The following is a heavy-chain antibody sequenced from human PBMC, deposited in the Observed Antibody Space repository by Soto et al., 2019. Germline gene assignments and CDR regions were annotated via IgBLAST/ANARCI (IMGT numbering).Heavy chain of an antibody. CDR1: GYSFSFYW. D-gene: IGHD1-7*01. CDR2: MYPDDSDT. V-gene: IGHV5-51*01. CDR3: ARLPYNWNYPDYYYYNMDV. Sequence: PGESLKISCKASGYSFSFYWIGWVRQMPGKGLEWMAIMYPDDSDTRYSPSFQGQVTISADKSINTAYLQWSSLKASDTAMYYCARLPYNWNYPDYYYYNMDVWGQGTSVTVSS. J-gene: IGHJ6*02.